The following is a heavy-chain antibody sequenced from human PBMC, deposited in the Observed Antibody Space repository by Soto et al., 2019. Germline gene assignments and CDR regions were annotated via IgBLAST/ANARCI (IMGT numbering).Heavy chain of an antibody. J-gene: IGHJ4*02. CDR1: GFTFSSYD. Sequence: QAGGSLRLSCSASGFTFSSYDMHWVRQGTGKGLEWVSAIGTTGDTYYAGSVKGRFTISRENAKNSLYLQMNSLGAGDTAIYFCARAIGPTLFDYWGQGTLVTVSS. D-gene: IGHD3-22*01. CDR2: IGTTGDT. V-gene: IGHV3-13*04. CDR3: ARAIGPTLFDY.